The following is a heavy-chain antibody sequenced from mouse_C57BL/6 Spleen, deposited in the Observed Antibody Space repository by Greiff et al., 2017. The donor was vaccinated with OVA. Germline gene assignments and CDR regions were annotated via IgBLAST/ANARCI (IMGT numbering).Heavy chain of an antibody. J-gene: IGHJ2*01. CDR1: GYTFTSYW. D-gene: IGHD3-2*02. CDR3: SSKDGSCYFEG. Sequence: QVQLQQPGAELVRPGTSVKLSCKASGYTFTSYWMHWVKQRPGQGLEWIGVIDPSDSYTNYNQKFKGKATLTVDTSSSTAYMQLSSLTSEDSAVYYCSSKDGSCYFEGWSEGATLTVTA. CDR2: IDPSDSYT. V-gene: IGHV1-59*01.